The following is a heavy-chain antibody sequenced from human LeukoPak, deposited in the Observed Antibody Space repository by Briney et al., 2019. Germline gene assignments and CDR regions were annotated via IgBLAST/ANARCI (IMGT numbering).Heavy chain of an antibody. CDR2: IYTSGST. CDR3: ASGGDYGSGLAY. J-gene: IGHJ4*02. V-gene: IGHV4-4*07. D-gene: IGHD3-10*01. CDR1: GGSISSYY. Sequence: SETLSLTCSVSGGSISSYYWSWIRQPAGKGLEWIGRIYTSGSTNYNPSLKSRVTMSVDTSKNQFSLKLSSVTAADTAVYYCASGGDYGSGLAYWGQGTLVTVSS.